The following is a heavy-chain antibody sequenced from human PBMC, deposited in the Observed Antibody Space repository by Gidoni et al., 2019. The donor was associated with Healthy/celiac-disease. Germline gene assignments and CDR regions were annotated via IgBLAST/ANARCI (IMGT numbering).Heavy chain of an antibody. V-gene: IGHV1-46*01. Sequence: QVQLVQSGAEVKKPGASVKVSCTAPGYTFTSYSVHWVRQAPGQGLEWMGIINPSGGSTSYAQKFQGRVTMTRDTSTSTVYMELSSLRSEDTAVYYCARDPGENWFDPWGQGTLVTVSS. J-gene: IGHJ5*02. CDR3: ARDPGENWFDP. CDR2: INPSGGST. CDR1: GYTFTSYS. D-gene: IGHD3-10*01.